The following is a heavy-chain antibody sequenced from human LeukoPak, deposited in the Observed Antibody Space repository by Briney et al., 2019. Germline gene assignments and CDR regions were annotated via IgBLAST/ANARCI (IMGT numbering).Heavy chain of an antibody. J-gene: IGHJ5*02. CDR3: ARDQYYDILTGSNWFDP. V-gene: IGHV1-18*01. D-gene: IGHD3-9*01. Sequence: ASVKVSCKASGYTFTSYGISWVRQAPGQRLEWMGWISAYNGNTNYAQKLQGRVTMTTDTSTSTAYMELRSLRSDDTAVYYCARDQYYDILTGSNWFDPWGQGTLVTVSS. CDR1: GYTFTSYG. CDR2: ISAYNGNT.